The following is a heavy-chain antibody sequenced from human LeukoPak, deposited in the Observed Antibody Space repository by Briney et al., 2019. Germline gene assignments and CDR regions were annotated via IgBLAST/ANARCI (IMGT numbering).Heavy chain of an antibody. V-gene: IGHV3-23*01. D-gene: IGHD2-15*01. Sequence: GGSLRLSCAASGFTFSTYAINWVRQAPGKGLEWVSAITGSGGSTYIADSVKGRLTISRDNSKNTLYLQMNSLRVEDTAVYYCAKATLGSCSGARCYPFDYWGQGTLVTVSS. CDR2: ITGSGGST. CDR3: AKATLGSCSGARCYPFDY. J-gene: IGHJ4*02. CDR1: GFTFSTYA.